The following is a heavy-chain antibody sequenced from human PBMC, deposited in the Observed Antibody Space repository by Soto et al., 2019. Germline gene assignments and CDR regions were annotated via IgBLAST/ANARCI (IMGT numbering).Heavy chain of an antibody. CDR3: AKDLTVNYYYYYGMDV. D-gene: IGHD4-17*01. CDR2: ISYDGSNE. V-gene: IGHV3-30*18. CDR1: GFTFSGFG. J-gene: IGHJ6*02. Sequence: GGSLRLSCAGSGFTFSGFGMHWVRQAPGKGLEWVAVISYDGSNEYYADSVKGRFTISRDNSKNTLYLQMNSLRAEDTAVYYCAKDLTVNYYYYYGMDVWGQGTTVTVSS.